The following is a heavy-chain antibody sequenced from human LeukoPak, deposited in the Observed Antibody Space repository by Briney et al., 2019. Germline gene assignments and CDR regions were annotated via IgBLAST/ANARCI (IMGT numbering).Heavy chain of an antibody. D-gene: IGHD3-16*02. CDR3: ARHFYDYVWGSYRYTNWFDP. J-gene: IGHJ5*02. V-gene: IGHV3-11*01. CDR2: INPSGSTI. CDR1: GLTFSGYY. Sequence: GGSLRLSCEGSGLTFSGYYMSWIRQAPGKGLEWVSYINPSGSTIYYADSVKGRFTISRDNAKKSLDLQMYSLRAEDTAVYYCARHFYDYVWGSYRYTNWFDPWGQGTLVTVSS.